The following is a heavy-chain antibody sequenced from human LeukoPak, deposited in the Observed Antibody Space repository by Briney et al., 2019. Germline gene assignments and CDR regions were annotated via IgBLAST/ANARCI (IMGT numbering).Heavy chain of an antibody. CDR2: ISKSSDRI. CDR3: ARGLLNDEGSSYFFDQ. CDR1: GFTFSSYS. V-gene: IGHV3-48*04. D-gene: IGHD2-2*01. J-gene: IGHJ4*02. Sequence: GGSLRLSCAASGFTFSSYSMNWVCQAPGKGLEWVSYISKSSDRIYHADSVKGRFTISRDNAKNSLYLQMDSLRAEDTAVYYCARGLLNDEGSSYFFDQWGQGTLVTVSS.